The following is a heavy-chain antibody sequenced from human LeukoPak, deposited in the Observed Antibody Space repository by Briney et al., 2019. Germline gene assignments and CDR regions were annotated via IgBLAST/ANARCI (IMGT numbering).Heavy chain of an antibody. J-gene: IGHJ3*02. CDR3: ARQAVNTACDI. CDR1: GYSFTSYW. D-gene: IGHD6-19*01. V-gene: IGHV5-51*01. CDR2: IYPGDSDT. Sequence: GESLKISCKGSGYSFTSYWIGWVRQMPGKGLEWMGIIYPGDSDTRYSPSFQGQVTFSADKSISTAYLQWSSLKASYTAMYYCARQAVNTACDICGEGRMFTVSS.